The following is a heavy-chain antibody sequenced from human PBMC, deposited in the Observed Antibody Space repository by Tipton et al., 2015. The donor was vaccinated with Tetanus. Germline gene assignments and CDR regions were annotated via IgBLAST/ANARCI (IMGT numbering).Heavy chain of an antibody. D-gene: IGHD2-15*01. J-gene: IGHJ4*02. CDR2: INTLNGDT. Sequence: QLVQSGGEVKKPGASVKVSCKASGYTFGSYHFSWVRLAPGQGLEWMGWINTLNGDTHYARRFQGRVTMTRNTSISTAYMELSSLRSEDTAVYYCARLYCSGGSCYQDYWGQGTLVTVSS. CDR3: ARLYCSGGSCYQDY. V-gene: IGHV1-8*01. CDR1: GYTFGSYH.